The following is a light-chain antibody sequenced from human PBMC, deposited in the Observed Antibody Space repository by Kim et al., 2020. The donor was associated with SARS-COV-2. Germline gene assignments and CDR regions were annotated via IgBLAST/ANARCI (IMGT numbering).Light chain of an antibody. CDR1: HSISSW. Sequence: ASVGDRVSISCRASHSISSWMAWYQQKPGKAPKLLIYKASSLEIGVPSRFSGSGSGTEFTLTISSLQPDDFATYYCQQYSTYFRTFGQGTKVDIK. J-gene: IGKJ1*01. CDR3: QQYSTYFRT. V-gene: IGKV1-5*03. CDR2: KAS.